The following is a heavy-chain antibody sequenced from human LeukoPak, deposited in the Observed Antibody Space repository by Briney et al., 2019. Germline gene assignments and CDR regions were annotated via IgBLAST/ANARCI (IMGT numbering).Heavy chain of an antibody. J-gene: IGHJ5*02. CDR1: GYTFTNYF. V-gene: IGHV1-46*01. D-gene: IGHD4-23*01. Sequence: GASVKVSCKTSGYTFTNYFIHWVRQAPGQGLEWMGIINPSGGSTTFSPKFQGRITLTRDTSTNTVYLDLSSLRSEDTAVYYCARDGDYHGNSVHFDHWGQGTQVTVSS. CDR2: INPSGGST. CDR3: ARDGDYHGNSVHFDH.